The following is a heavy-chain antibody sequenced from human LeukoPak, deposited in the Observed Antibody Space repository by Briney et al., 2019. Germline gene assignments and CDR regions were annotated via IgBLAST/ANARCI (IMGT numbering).Heavy chain of an antibody. D-gene: IGHD6-19*01. CDR3: ATVQYGSGWKT. J-gene: IGHJ5*02. CDR1: GFTFSSYA. Sequence: GGSLRLSCAASGFTFSSYAMNWVRQAPGMGLEWVSGVTYSGSITDYADSVRGRFTISRDNSKNTLYLQMNSLRAEDTAVYYCATVQYGSGWKTWGQGTLVTVSS. CDR2: VTYSGSIT. V-gene: IGHV3-23*01.